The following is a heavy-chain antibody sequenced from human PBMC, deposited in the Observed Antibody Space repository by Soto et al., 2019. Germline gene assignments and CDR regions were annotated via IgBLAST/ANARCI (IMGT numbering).Heavy chain of an antibody. CDR1: GYTFTSYA. V-gene: IGHV1-3*05. Sequence: QVQLVQSGAEEKKPGASVKVSCKASGYTFTSYAMHWVRQAPGQRLEWMGWINAGNGNIKYSQKFQGRVTITRDTSASTGYMELGSLRSEDTAVYYCARDRYCTNGVCPNLDYWGQGTLVTVSS. D-gene: IGHD2-8*01. J-gene: IGHJ4*02. CDR2: INAGNGNI. CDR3: ARDRYCTNGVCPNLDY.